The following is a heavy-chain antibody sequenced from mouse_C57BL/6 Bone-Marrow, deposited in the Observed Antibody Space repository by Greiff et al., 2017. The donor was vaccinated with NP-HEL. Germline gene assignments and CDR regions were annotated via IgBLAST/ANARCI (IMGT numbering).Heavy chain of an antibody. CDR2: IDPENGDT. CDR3: TTRYYYGSSYRFAY. D-gene: IGHD1-1*01. J-gene: IGHJ3*01. CDR1: GFNIKDDY. Sequence: EVQLVESGAELVRPGASVKLSCTASGFNIKDDYMHWVKQRPEQGLEWIGWIDPENGDTEYASKFQGKATITADTSSNTAYLQLSSLTSEDTAVYYCTTRYYYGSSYRFAYWGQGTLVTVSA. V-gene: IGHV14-4*01.